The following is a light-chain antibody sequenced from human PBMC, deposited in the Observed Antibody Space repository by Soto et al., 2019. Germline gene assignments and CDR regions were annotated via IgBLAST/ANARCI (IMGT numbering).Light chain of an antibody. Sequence: EIVLTQSPGTLSLSPGERATLSCRASQSVSSSYLAWYQQKPGQAPRLLIYGASSRVTGIPDRFSGSGSGTDFTLTISRLEPEDFAVYYCQQYGSRPFTFGPGTKVDIK. J-gene: IGKJ3*01. CDR2: GAS. CDR1: QSVSSSY. CDR3: QQYGSRPFT. V-gene: IGKV3-20*01.